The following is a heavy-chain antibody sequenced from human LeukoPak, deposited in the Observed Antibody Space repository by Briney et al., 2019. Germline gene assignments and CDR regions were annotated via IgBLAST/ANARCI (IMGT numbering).Heavy chain of an antibody. J-gene: IGHJ4*02. CDR2: INPSGGST. CDR1: GYTFTSYY. V-gene: IGHV1-46*01. D-gene: IGHD3-10*01. CDR3: AREQNYGNDY. Sequence: ASVTVSCKASGYTFTSYYMHWVRQAPGQGLEWMGIINPSGGSTNYAQKFKGRVTMTRDMSTSTVYMELSSLRSEDTAVYYCAREQNYGNDYWGQGTLVTVSS.